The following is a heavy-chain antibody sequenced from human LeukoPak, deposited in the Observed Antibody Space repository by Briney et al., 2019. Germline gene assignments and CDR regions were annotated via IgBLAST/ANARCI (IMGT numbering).Heavy chain of an antibody. Sequence: SVKVSCKASGATFNTDSINWVRQAPGQGLEWMGRIIPILDLAHYTQKFQGRLTITADKSTNTSYMELTSLTAEDTAVYYCATPSRTEDGDYGVCWGQGTLVTVSS. V-gene: IGHV1-69*02. CDR3: ATPSRTEDGDYGVC. D-gene: IGHD4-17*01. CDR1: GATFNTDS. J-gene: IGHJ4*02. CDR2: IIPILDLA.